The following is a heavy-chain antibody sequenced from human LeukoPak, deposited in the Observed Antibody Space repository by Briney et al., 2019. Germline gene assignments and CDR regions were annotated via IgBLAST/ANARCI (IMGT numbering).Heavy chain of an antibody. D-gene: IGHD3-10*01. J-gene: IGHJ4*02. CDR3: AKGTYGSPEGY. CDR2: ISGSGGST. CDR1: GFTFSSYA. Sequence: GGSLRLSCAASGFTFSSYAMSWVRQAPGKGLEWVSAISGSGGSTYYADSVKGRFTISRDNSKNTLYLQMNSLRAEDAAVYYCAKGTYGSPEGYWGQGTLVTVSS. V-gene: IGHV3-23*01.